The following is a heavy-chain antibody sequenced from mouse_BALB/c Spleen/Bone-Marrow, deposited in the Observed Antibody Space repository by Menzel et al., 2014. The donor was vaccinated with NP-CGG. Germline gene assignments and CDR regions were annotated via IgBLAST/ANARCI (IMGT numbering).Heavy chain of an antibody. CDR2: INPSSGYT. J-gene: IGHJ3*01. Sequence: QVQLKESGAELARPGASVKMSCKASGYTFTSYTIQWVKQRPGQGLEWIGYINPSSGYTDYNQKLKDKTTLTADKSSNTAYMQLTSPTSEDSAVYSCAREARTGAWFTYWGQGTLVTVSA. D-gene: IGHD4-1*01. CDR1: GYTFTSYT. V-gene: IGHV1-4*02. CDR3: AREARTGAWFTY.